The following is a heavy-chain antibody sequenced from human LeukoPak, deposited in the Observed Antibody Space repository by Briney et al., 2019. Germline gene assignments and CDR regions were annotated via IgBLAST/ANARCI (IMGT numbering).Heavy chain of an antibody. J-gene: IGHJ4*02. CDR3: AKRMGSSGRPSYFDY. Sequence: GGSLRLSCAASGFTFSSYAMSWVRQAPGKGLEWVSTISGSGDSTYYADSVKGRFTFSRDNSKNTLYLQVNSLRAGDTALYYCAKRMGSSGRPSYFDYWGQGTLVTVSS. CDR2: ISGSGDST. V-gene: IGHV3-23*01. CDR1: GFTFSSYA. D-gene: IGHD6-19*01.